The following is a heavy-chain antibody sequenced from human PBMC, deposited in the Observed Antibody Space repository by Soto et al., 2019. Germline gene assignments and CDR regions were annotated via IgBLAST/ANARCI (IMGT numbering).Heavy chain of an antibody. Sequence: EVQLVESGGGLVQPGGSLRLSCAASGFTFSSYSMNWVRQAPGKGLEWVSYISSSSSTIYYADSVMGRFTISRDNAKTSLYLQMNSLRDEDTAVYYCARVGEQWLVVSNYYYYGMDVWGQGTTVTVSS. CDR2: ISSSSSTI. CDR1: GFTFSSYS. CDR3: ARVGEQWLVVSNYYYYGMDV. J-gene: IGHJ6*02. V-gene: IGHV3-48*02. D-gene: IGHD6-19*01.